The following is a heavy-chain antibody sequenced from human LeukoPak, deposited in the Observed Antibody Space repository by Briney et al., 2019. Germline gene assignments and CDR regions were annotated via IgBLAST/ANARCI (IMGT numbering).Heavy chain of an antibody. CDR1: GFSFSRSW. Sequence: QSGGSLRLSCAASGFSFSRSWMHWVRQAPGKGLVWVSRINSDGSSTSYADSVKGRFTISRDNAKNTLYLQMNSLRAEDTAVYYCARTRGYSGLAGDWGQGTLVTVSS. V-gene: IGHV3-74*01. CDR3: ARTRGYSGLAGD. J-gene: IGHJ4*02. D-gene: IGHD5-12*01. CDR2: INSDGSST.